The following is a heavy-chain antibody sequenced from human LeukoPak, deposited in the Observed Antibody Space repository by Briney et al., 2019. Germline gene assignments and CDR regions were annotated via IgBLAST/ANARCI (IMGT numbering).Heavy chain of an antibody. Sequence: GGSLRLSCAASGFTFSSYSMNWVRQAPGKGLEWVSSISSSSSYIYYADSVKGRLTISRDNAKNSLYLQMNSLRAEDTAVYYCARDTNWGSIAFDIWGQGTMVTVSS. V-gene: IGHV3-21*01. J-gene: IGHJ3*02. CDR3: ARDTNWGSIAFDI. D-gene: IGHD7-27*01. CDR1: GFTFSSYS. CDR2: ISSSSSYI.